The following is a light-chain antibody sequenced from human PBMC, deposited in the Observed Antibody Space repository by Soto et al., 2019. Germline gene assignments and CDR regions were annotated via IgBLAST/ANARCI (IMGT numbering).Light chain of an antibody. Sequence: EIVMTQSPATLSVSPGERATLSCRASQSVGNNLAWDQQKPGQTPRLLISGAFTRATGVPARFSGSGSGTEFTLTISSLQSADFGVYYCQQYDNWPVYTFGQGTKLEIK. CDR3: QQYDNWPVYT. J-gene: IGKJ2*01. V-gene: IGKV3-15*01. CDR1: QSVGNN. CDR2: GAF.